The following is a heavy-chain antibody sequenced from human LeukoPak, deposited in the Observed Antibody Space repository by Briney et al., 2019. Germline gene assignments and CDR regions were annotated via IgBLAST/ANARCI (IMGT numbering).Heavy chain of an antibody. V-gene: IGHV1-18*04. J-gene: IGHJ4*02. D-gene: IGHD5-12*01. CDR2: ISAYNGDT. CDR1: GYTFTSCG. Sequence: EASVKVSCKASGYTFTSCGISWVRQAPGQGLEWMGWISAYNGDTHYAQKLQARVTMTTDTSTSTAYMELRSLRSDDTAVYYCARRPLRGESIDYWGQGTLVTVSS. CDR3: ARRPLRGESIDY.